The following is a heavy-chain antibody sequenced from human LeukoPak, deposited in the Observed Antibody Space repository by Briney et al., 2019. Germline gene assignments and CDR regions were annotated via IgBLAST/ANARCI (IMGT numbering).Heavy chain of an antibody. Sequence: SETLSLTCAVYGGSFSGYYWSWIRQPPGKGLEWIGEINHSGSTNYNPSLKSRVTISVDTSKNQFSLKLSSVTAADTAVYYCARVGDIRYFDWLLDYWGQGTLVTVSS. CDR2: INHSGST. J-gene: IGHJ4*02. CDR1: GGSFSGYY. CDR3: ARVGDIRYFDWLLDY. D-gene: IGHD3-9*01. V-gene: IGHV4-34*01.